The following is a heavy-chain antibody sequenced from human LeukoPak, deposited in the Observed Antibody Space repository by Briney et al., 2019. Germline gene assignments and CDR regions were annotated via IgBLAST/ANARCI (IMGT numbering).Heavy chain of an antibody. CDR1: GGSFSGHY. Sequence: SETLSLTCAVSGGSFSGHYWSWIRQSPGKGLEWIGEITERGSTNYNPSLKSRVTISRDTSKNHFSLKVSSVTAADTAVYYCAISGNYFSRDAFDIWGQGTMVTVSS. J-gene: IGHJ3*02. CDR3: AISGNYFSRDAFDI. V-gene: IGHV4-34*01. D-gene: IGHD1-26*01. CDR2: ITERGST.